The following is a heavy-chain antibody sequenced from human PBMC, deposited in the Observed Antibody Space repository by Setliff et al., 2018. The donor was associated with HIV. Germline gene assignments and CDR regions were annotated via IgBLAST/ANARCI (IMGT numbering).Heavy chain of an antibody. CDR3: ARIPYSDSFFDS. CDR2: IKQDGSDK. Sequence: GSLRLSCAASGFTFSSYWMSWVRQAPGKGLEWVANIKQDGSDKYYVDSVKGRFIISRDNAKNSVYLQMNSLRAEDTAVYYCARIPYSDSFFDSWGQGTLVTVSS. D-gene: IGHD4-17*01. J-gene: IGHJ4*02. V-gene: IGHV3-7*03. CDR1: GFTFSSYW.